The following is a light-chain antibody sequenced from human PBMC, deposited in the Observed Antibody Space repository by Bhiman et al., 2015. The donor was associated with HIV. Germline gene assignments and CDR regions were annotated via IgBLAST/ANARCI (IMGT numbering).Light chain of an antibody. V-gene: IGLV2-14*03. CDR1: SSDVGAYNL. Sequence: QSALTQPASVSGSLGQSITISCTGTSSDVGAYNLVSWYQQHPGKAPKLMIYDVSNRPSGVSNRFSGSKSGNTASLTISGLQAEDEADYYCGSYSSSSTLLFGTGTKVTVL. CDR3: GSYSSSSTLL. J-gene: IGLJ1*01. CDR2: DVS.